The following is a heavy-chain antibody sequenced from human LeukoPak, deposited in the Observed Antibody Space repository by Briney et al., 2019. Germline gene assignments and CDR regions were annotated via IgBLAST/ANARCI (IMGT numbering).Heavy chain of an antibody. CDR1: GYTFTSYD. J-gene: IGHJ4*02. CDR3: ARDGHRMYYYDTSAYRFDY. V-gene: IGHV1-8*01. CDR2: MNPNSGNT. D-gene: IGHD3-22*01. Sequence: ASVKVSCKASGYTFTSYDINWVRQATGQGLGWMGWMNPNSGNTGYAQKFQGRVTMTRDTSTTTAYMELRSLRSDDTAVYYCARDGHRMYYYDTSAYRFDYWGQGTLVTVSS.